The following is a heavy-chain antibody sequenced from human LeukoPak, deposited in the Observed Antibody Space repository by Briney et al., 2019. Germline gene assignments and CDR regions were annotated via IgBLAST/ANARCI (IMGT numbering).Heavy chain of an antibody. CDR1: GXTFSSHG. Sequence: GRSLRLSWAASGXTFSSHGMHWVRQAPGKGLEWVAVLWYDGRTKYYAESVKGRFTISRDNSKYTLYLQMNSLRAEDTAVYYCARDYCGGDCHVDYWGQGTLVTVSS. J-gene: IGHJ4*02. D-gene: IGHD2-21*02. V-gene: IGHV3-33*01. CDR2: LWYDGRTK. CDR3: ARDYCGGDCHVDY.